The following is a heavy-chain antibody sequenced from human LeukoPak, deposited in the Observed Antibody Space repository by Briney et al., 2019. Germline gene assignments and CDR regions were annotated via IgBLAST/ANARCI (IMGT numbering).Heavy chain of an antibody. CDR3: ATKQWLAPPPDS. V-gene: IGHV3-74*01. J-gene: IGHJ4*02. Sequence: GGSLSLSCAASGFTFSKHWLLWVRQAPGKGLESVSRINTDGTGTTYADSVKGRLTASRVNDANTMFMQMNSVRDEDTAVYYCATKQWLAPPPDSWGQGTPVTVSS. D-gene: IGHD6-19*01. CDR1: GFTFSKHW. CDR2: INTDGTGT.